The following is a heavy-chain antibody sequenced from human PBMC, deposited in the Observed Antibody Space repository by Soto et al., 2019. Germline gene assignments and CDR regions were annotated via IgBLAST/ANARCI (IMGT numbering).Heavy chain of an antibody. Sequence: PGGSLRLSCAGSGFVFNDAWMSWVRQAPGKGLEWVGRIKSKSDGGTTDLAAPVKDRFNMSRDDSKNTFYLQMNSLKTEDSGVYYCTRRGVAGGNHIDYWGQGTLVTVSS. J-gene: IGHJ4*02. D-gene: IGHD1-26*01. CDR2: IKSKSDGGTT. V-gene: IGHV3-15*01. CDR3: TRRGVAGGNHIDY. CDR1: GFVFNDAW.